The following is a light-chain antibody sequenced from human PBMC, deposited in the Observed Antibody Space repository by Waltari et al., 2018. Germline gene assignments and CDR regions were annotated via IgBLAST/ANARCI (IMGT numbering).Light chain of an antibody. CDR1: GSDIGGYNY. J-gene: IGLJ1*01. Sequence: QSALTQPASVSGSPGQSITISCTGTGSDIGGYNYVSWYQQHPGKAPKVMIYDVFYRPSGVSNRFSGSKSGNTASLTISVLQAEDEADYYCSSYTSSSALVFGTGTKVTVL. CDR2: DVF. CDR3: SSYTSSSALV. V-gene: IGLV2-14*03.